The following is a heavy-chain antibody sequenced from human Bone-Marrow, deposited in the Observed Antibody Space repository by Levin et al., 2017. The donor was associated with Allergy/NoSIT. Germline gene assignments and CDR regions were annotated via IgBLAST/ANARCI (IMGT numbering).Heavy chain of an antibody. V-gene: IGHV4-4*02. CDR3: ARATRDYYDSSGYFVNPGYFDY. D-gene: IGHD3-22*01. CDR1: GGSISSSNW. Sequence: SETLSLTCAVSGGSISSSNWWSWVRQPPGKGLEWIGEIYHSGSTNYNPSLKSRVTISVDKSKNQFSLKLSSVTAADTAVYYCARATRDYYDSSGYFVNPGYFDYWGQGTLVTVSS. J-gene: IGHJ4*02. CDR2: IYHSGST.